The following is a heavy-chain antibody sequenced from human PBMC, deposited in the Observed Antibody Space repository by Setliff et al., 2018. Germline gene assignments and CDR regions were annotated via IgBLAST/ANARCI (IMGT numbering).Heavy chain of an antibody. V-gene: IGHV3-21*01. CDR1: GFSFSSFG. D-gene: IGHD6-13*01. CDR2: IRSSTTYI. J-gene: IGHJ3*02. Sequence: PGGSLRLSCAASGFSFSSFGMHWVRQAPGKGLEWVSSIRSSTTYIYYADSVKGRFTFSRDNAKNSLYLQMSSLRAEDTAIYYCVRERSGYSSNWYTLDAFDIWGQGTMVTVSS. CDR3: VRERSGYSSNWYTLDAFDI.